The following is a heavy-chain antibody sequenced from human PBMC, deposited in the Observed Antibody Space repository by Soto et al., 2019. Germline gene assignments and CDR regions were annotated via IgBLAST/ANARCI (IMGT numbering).Heavy chain of an antibody. J-gene: IGHJ3*02. CDR1: GGSIRSSNW. CDR3: ARRYGSFFDI. Sequence: PSETLALTCAVSGGSIRSSNWWSWVRQPPGKGLEWIGEIYHSGSTNYNPSLKSRVTISVDKSRSQFSLKLSSVTAADTAVYYCARRYGSFFDIWGQGTMVTGSS. V-gene: IGHV4-4*02. D-gene: IGHD3-10*01. CDR2: IYHSGST.